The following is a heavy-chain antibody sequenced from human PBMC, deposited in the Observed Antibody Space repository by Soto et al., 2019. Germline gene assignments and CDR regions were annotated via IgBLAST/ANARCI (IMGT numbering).Heavy chain of an antibody. Sequence: PGGSLRLSCAASGFTFSSYGMHWVRQAPGKGLEWVAVISYDGSNKYYADSVKGRFTISRDNSMNTLYLQMNSLRAEDTAVYYCAKGFYGDYEGYFDYWGQGTLVTVSS. CDR1: GFTFSSYG. CDR3: AKGFYGDYEGYFDY. V-gene: IGHV3-30*18. D-gene: IGHD4-17*01. CDR2: ISYDGSNK. J-gene: IGHJ4*02.